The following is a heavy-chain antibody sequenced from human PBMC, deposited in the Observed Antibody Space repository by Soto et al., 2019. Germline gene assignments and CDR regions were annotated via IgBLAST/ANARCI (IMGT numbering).Heavy chain of an antibody. CDR1: GYTFTSYG. J-gene: IGHJ4*02. V-gene: IGHV1-18*04. D-gene: IGHD2-8*01. CDR3: ARACCRESTSGVCYTSSYYFDY. Sequence: GASVKVSCKASGYTFTSYGISWVRQAPGQGLEWMGWIIPIYGKTNYAQKLQGRVTMTTDTSTSTAYMELRSLRAEDTAVYYCARACCRESTSGVCYTSSYYFDYWGQGTLVTVSS. CDR2: IIPIYGKT.